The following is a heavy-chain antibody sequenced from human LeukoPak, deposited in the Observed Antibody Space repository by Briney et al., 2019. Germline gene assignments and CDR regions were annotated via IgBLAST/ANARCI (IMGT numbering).Heavy chain of an antibody. CDR2: INHSGST. Sequence: SETLSLTCAVYDGSFSGYYWSWIRQPPGKGLEWIGEINHSGSTNYNPSLKSRVTISVDTSKNQFSLKLSSVTAADTAVYYCARRRRGYCSSTSCYNWFDPWGHGTLVTVSS. V-gene: IGHV4-34*01. J-gene: IGHJ5*02. D-gene: IGHD2-2*01. CDR3: ARRRRGYCSSTSCYNWFDP. CDR1: DGSFSGYY.